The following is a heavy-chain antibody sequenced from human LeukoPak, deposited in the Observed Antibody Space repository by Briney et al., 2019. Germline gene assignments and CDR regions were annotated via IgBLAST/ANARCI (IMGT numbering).Heavy chain of an antibody. Sequence: GGSLRLSCAASGFTFSEHYMDWVRQAPGKGLEWVGCIRNKANRYTTEYSASVKGRFTISRDDSKNSVYLQVNSLKTEDTAVYYCATSNQDILTGYRRDAFDIWGQGTVVTVSS. V-gene: IGHV3-72*01. CDR3: ATSNQDILTGYRRDAFDI. CDR2: IRNKANRYTT. CDR1: GFTFSEHY. J-gene: IGHJ3*02. D-gene: IGHD3-9*01.